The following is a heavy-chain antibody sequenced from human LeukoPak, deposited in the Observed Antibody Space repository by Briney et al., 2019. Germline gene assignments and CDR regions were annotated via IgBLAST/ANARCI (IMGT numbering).Heavy chain of an antibody. CDR1: GGSFSGYY. CDR2: INHSGST. D-gene: IGHD2-21*02. CDR3: AREAYRGGDCYSDSDY. Sequence: SETLSLTCDVYGGSFSGYYWSWIRQPPGKGLEWIGEINHSGSTNYNPSLKSRVTISVDTSKNQFSLKLSSVTAADTAVYYCAREAYRGGDCYSDSDYWGQGTLVTVSS. V-gene: IGHV4-34*01. J-gene: IGHJ4*02.